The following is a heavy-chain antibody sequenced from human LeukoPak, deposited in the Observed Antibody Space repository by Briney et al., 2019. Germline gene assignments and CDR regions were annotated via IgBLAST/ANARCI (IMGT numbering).Heavy chain of an antibody. D-gene: IGHD3-22*01. CDR2: IYYSGST. Sequence: SETLSLTCTVSGGSISSSSYYWGWIRQPPGKGLEWIGSIYYSGSTYYNPSLKSRVTISVDTSKNQFSLELSSVTAADTAEYYCARHKYYYDSSGYPSDAFDIWGQGTMVTVSS. V-gene: IGHV4-39*01. CDR3: ARHKYYYDSSGYPSDAFDI. CDR1: GGSISSSSYY. J-gene: IGHJ3*02.